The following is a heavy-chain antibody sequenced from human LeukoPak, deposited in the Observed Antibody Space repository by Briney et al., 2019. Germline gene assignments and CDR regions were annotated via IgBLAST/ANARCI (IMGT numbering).Heavy chain of an antibody. J-gene: IGHJ4*02. Sequence: SETLSLTCTVSAYSISSGNYWGWIRQPPGKGLEWIGSIYHSGSTYYNPSFRSRVTISVDTSKNQLSLKLTSVTAADTAVYYCARSSGLIVLMVYAIPSFFDYWGQGTLVTVSS. CDR3: ARSSGLIVLMVYAIPSFFDY. CDR2: IYHSGST. CDR1: AYSISSGNY. D-gene: IGHD2-8*01. V-gene: IGHV4-38-2*02.